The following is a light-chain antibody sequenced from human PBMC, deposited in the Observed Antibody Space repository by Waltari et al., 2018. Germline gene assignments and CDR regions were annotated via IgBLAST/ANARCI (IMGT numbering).Light chain of an antibody. CDR3: QQYNNWPPS. Sequence: EIVMTQSPATLSVSPGERATLSCRASQSVTNNLAWFQHKPGQAPRLLIFGASTRATDVPARFSGSGSGTEFTLTISSLRSEDFAVYFCQQYNNWPPSFGPGTKVDIK. J-gene: IGKJ3*01. CDR2: GAS. V-gene: IGKV3-15*01. CDR1: QSVTNN.